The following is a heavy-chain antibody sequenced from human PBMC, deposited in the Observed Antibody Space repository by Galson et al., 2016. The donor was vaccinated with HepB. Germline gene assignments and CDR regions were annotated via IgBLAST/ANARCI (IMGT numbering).Heavy chain of an antibody. Sequence: SLRLSCAASGFTFSNYNINWFRQAPGKGLEWVSYIDYSGSYIQYADSVKGRFTISRDNARKSLFLQMNSLRVEDTAVYYCARDISVTSRGCDVWGQGTMVTVSS. CDR3: ARDISVTSRGCDV. V-gene: IGHV3-21*01. CDR2: IDYSGSYI. CDR1: GFTFSNYN. J-gene: IGHJ3*01. D-gene: IGHD4-17*01.